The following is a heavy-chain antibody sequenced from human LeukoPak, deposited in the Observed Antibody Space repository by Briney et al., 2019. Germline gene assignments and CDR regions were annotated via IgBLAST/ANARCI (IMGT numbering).Heavy chain of an antibody. CDR1: GFTVSSNY. D-gene: IGHD6-13*01. Sequence: GGSPRLSCAASGFTVSSNYMSWVRQAPGKGLEWVSVIYSGGSTYYADSVKGRFTISRDNSKNTLYLQMNSLRAEDTAVYYCATSTEGSSSWNYWGQGTLVTVSS. CDR2: IYSGGST. CDR3: ATSTEGSSSWNY. J-gene: IGHJ4*02. V-gene: IGHV3-53*01.